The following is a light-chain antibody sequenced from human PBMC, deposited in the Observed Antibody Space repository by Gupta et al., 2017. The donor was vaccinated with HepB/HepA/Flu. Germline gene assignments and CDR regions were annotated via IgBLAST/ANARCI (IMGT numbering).Light chain of an antibody. Sequence: ELVMTQSPATLSVSPGERATLSCRASQSVRTNLAWYQQKPGQAPRLLIYGASTRATDIPARFSGSGSGTEFTLTISSLQSEDFAVYYCQQYNNWPLTFGQGTKVEIK. V-gene: IGKV3-15*01. CDR3: QQYNNWPLT. CDR2: GAS. CDR1: QSVRTN. J-gene: IGKJ1*01.